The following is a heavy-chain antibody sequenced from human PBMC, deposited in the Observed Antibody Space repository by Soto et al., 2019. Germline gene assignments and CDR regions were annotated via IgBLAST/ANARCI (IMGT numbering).Heavy chain of an antibody. J-gene: IGHJ4*02. D-gene: IGHD2-21*02. CDR2: INAGNGNT. CDR3: ARAWVVVTAPDY. Sequence: QVQLVQSGAEEKKPGASVKVSCKASGYTFTSYAMHWVRQAPGQRLEWMGWINAGNGNTKYSQKFQGRVTLTRDTSASTSYMELSSLRSEDTAVYYCARAWVVVTAPDYWGPGTLVTVSS. CDR1: GYTFTSYA. V-gene: IGHV1-3*05.